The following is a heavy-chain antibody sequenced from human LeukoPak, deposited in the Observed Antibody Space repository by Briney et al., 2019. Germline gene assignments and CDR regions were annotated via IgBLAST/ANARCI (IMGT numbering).Heavy chain of an antibody. CDR3: ARRFEVTYYYYGMDV. J-gene: IGHJ6*02. CDR1: GYTFTSYY. CDR2: INPSGGST. V-gene: IGHV1-46*01. Sequence: ASVKVSCKASGYTFTSYYMHWVRQAPGQGLEWMGIINPSGGSTSYAQKFQGRVTMTRDTSTSTVYMELSSLRSEDTAVYYCARRFEVTYYYYGMDVWGQGTTVTVSS. D-gene: IGHD2-21*02.